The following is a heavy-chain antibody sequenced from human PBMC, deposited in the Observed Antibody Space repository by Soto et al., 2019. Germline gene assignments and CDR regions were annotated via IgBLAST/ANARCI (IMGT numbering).Heavy chain of an antibody. CDR1: GFSLSTTGEG. Sequence: QITLKEAGPTLVKPTQTLTLTCTCSGFSLSTTGEGVFWIRQPPGKAPEWLALVHWNDDKRYSPSLRPRLTIRKENSRNQVVLSLTNLDPVSTGTYCCAHRCLGDTSPAYNGLDVWCQGTTVIVSS. V-gene: IGHV2-5*01. CDR2: VHWNDDK. J-gene: IGHJ6*02. CDR3: AHRCLGDTSPAYNGLDV. D-gene: IGHD1-26*01.